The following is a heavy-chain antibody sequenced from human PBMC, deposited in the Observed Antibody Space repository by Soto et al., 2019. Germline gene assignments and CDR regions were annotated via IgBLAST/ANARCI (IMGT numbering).Heavy chain of an antibody. D-gene: IGHD4-4*01. CDR1: GYTFTDYY. CDR3: SRSPPGDSKTNWFDP. CDR2: INPNSGGT. V-gene: IGHV1-2*02. J-gene: IGHJ5*02. Sequence: QVQLVQSGAEVKKPGASVKVSCKASGYTFTDYYIHWVRHAPGQGLQWMGWINPNSGGTNYAQKFQGRVTMTRDTSISTAYMELSRLRSDDTAVYYCSRSPPGDSKTNWFDPWGQGTLVTVSS.